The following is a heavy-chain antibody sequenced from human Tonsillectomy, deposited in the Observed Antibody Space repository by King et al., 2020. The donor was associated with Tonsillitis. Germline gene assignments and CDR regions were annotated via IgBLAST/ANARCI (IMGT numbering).Heavy chain of an antibody. V-gene: IGHV4-30-4*07. D-gene: IGHD2-15*01. CDR2: VYYRRST. CDR1: GGPISSGGYS. J-gene: IGHJ6*02. Sequence: VQLQESGPGLVKPSQTLSLTCDVSGGPISSGGYSWTWIRPPPGKGLEWVAFVYYRRSTYYNPSLKSRGTISIDTSKNQFSLKLSSVTAADTAVYYCARGGVVRHCNGDGCYYYFMDVSGQGTTVTVSS. CDR3: ARGGVVRHCNGDGCYYYFMDV.